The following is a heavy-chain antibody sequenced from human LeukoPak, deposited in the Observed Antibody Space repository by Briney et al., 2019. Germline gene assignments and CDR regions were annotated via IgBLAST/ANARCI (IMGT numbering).Heavy chain of an antibody. J-gene: IGHJ4*02. CDR2: ISSSSSIM. CDR3: ARARGYSYGYSDY. Sequence: GGSLRLSCAASGFTFSSYSMNWVRQAPGKGREWVSYISSSSSIMDYADSVKGRFTISRDNAKNSLYLQMNSLRAEDTAVYYCARARGYSYGYSDYWGQGTLVTVSS. V-gene: IGHV3-48*01. CDR1: GFTFSSYS. D-gene: IGHD5-18*01.